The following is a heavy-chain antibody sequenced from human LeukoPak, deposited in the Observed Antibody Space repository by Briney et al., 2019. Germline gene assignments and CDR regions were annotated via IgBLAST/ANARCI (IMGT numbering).Heavy chain of an antibody. D-gene: IGHD2-15*01. CDR1: GGSISGDY. V-gene: IGHV4-59*08. J-gene: IGHJ4*02. CDR3: ARYYCSSGTCYSFDY. Sequence: SESLSLTCTVSGGSISGDYWSWSRQPPGKGLEWIGYAYYSGSTNYNPSLKSRVTISVDTSKNQFSLKLSSVTAADTAVYYCARYYCSSGTCYSFDYWGQGTLVTVSS. CDR2: AYYSGST.